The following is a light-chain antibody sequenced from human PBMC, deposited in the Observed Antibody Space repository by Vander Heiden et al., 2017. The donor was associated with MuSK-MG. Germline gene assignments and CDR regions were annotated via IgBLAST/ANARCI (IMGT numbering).Light chain of an antibody. CDR1: QSISSY. J-gene: IGKJ1*01. CDR3: QQCDSTPST. CDR2: AAS. Sequence: DIQMTQSPSSLSASVGDRVTITCRASQSISSYLNWYQQKPGKAPKLLIYAASSLQSRVPSRFSGSGSGTDFTLTISRLQPEDFATYYCQQCDSTPSTFGQGTKVEIK. V-gene: IGKV1-39*01.